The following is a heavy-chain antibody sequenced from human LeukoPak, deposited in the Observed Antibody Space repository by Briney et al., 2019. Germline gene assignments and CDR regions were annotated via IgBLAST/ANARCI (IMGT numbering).Heavy chain of an antibody. J-gene: IGHJ4*02. CDR1: GFTFSNAW. CDR3: TTSPYGGNSNFDY. Sequence: GGSLRLSCAASGFTFSNAWMSWVRQAPGEGREGVGRIKRKTDGGTTDYAAPVKGRFTISRDDSKNTLYLQMNSLKTEDTAVYYCTTSPYGGNSNFDYWGQGTLVTVSS. D-gene: IGHD4-23*01. CDR2: IKRKTDGGTT. V-gene: IGHV3-15*01.